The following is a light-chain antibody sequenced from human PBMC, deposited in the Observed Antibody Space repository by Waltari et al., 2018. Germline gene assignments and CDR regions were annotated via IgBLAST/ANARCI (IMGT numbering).Light chain of an antibody. Sequence: QSALTQPASVSGSPGQSITISCSGTDSDVGAYDFVSWYQQHPGKAPPLIIYEVSNRPSGICNRLSASKSGNTASPTISGLQAEDEADYYCSSYTTSSAPGVFGTGTRVTVL. CDR1: DSDVGAYDF. CDR2: EVS. V-gene: IGLV2-14*03. CDR3: SSYTTSSAPGV. J-gene: IGLJ1*01.